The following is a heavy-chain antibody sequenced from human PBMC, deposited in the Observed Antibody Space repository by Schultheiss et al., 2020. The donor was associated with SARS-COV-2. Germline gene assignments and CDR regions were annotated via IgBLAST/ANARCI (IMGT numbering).Heavy chain of an antibody. Sequence: ASVKVSCKASGYTFTGYYIHWVRQAPGQGLEWMGWMNPNSGGTNYAQKFQGRVTMTRDTSISTAYMELSRLRSDDTAVYYCARGYRGPCSSTSCDHAFDIWGQGTMVTVSS. V-gene: IGHV1-2*02. CDR2: MNPNSGGT. CDR3: ARGYRGPCSSTSCDHAFDI. J-gene: IGHJ3*02. D-gene: IGHD2-2*01. CDR1: GYTFTGYY.